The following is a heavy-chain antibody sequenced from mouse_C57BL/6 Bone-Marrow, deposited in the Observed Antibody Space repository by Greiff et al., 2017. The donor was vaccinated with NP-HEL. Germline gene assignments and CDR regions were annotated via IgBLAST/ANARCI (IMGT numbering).Heavy chain of an antibody. CDR2: INPSSGYT. CDR3: ARWLRLLFDY. CDR1: GYTFTSYT. V-gene: IGHV1-4*01. J-gene: IGHJ2*01. D-gene: IGHD2-2*01. Sequence: QVQLKQSGAELARPGASVKMSCKASGYTFTSYTMHWVKQRPGQGLEWIGYINPSSGYTKYNQKFKDKATLTADKSSSTAYMQLSSLTSEDSAVYYCARWLRLLFDYWGQGTTLTVSS.